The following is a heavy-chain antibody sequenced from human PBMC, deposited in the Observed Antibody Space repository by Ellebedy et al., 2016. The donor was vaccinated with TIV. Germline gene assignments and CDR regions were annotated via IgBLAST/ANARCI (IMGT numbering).Heavy chain of an antibody. D-gene: IGHD6-19*01. CDR1: GSTFSRDD. V-gene: IGHV1-69*13. J-gene: IGHJ3*01. CDR3: ARGGYNIGWHKLLAAFDL. Sequence: AASVKVSCKASGSTFSRDDISWVRQAPGQGLEWMGGITPLSGRPNYAQKFQGRVTITAAESTKTAYMELRSLTSEDTAVYYCARGGYNIGWHKLLAAFDLWGQGTMVSVSS. CDR2: ITPLSGRP.